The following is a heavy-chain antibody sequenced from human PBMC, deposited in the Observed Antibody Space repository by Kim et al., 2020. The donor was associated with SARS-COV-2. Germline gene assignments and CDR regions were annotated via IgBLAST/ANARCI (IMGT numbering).Heavy chain of an antibody. V-gene: IGHV5-51*01. CDR3: ARHDVGRYYDYVWGSYRFPNPRTFYGMDV. D-gene: IGHD3-16*02. J-gene: IGHJ6*02. CDR1: GYSFTSYW. Sequence: GESLKISCKGSGYSFTSYWIGWVRQMPGKGLEWMGIIYPGDSDTRYSPSFQGQVTISADKSISTAYLQWSSLKASDTAMYYCARHDVGRYYDYVWGSYRFPNPRTFYGMDVWGQGTTVTVSS. CDR2: IYPGDSDT.